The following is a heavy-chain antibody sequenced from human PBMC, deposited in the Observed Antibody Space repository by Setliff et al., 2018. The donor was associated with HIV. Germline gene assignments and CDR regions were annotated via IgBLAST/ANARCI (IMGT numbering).Heavy chain of an antibody. J-gene: IGHJ4*02. V-gene: IGHV4-39*01. Sequence: SETLSLTCTVSGGSISSSSYYWGWIRQPPGKGLDWIGSIYHGGSTYYNPSLKSRVTISVDTSKNQFSLELSSVTAADTAIFYCARHSGGDQLLREFDYWGQGTLVTVSS. D-gene: IGHD2-2*01. CDR1: GGSISSSSYY. CDR2: IYHGGST. CDR3: ARHSGGDQLLREFDY.